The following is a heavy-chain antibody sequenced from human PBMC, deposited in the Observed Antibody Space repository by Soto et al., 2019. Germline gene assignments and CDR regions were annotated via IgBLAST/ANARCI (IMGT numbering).Heavy chain of an antibody. V-gene: IGHV4-34*01. Sequence: QVQLQQWGAGLLKPSETLSLTCAVYGGSFSGYYWSWIRQPPGKGLEWIGEINHSGSTNYNPSLKSRVTISVDTSKNQFSLKLSSVTAADTAVYYCAREKPYSSSWYHDYWGKGTLVTVSS. D-gene: IGHD6-13*01. CDR1: GGSFSGYY. CDR3: AREKPYSSSWYHDY. CDR2: INHSGST. J-gene: IGHJ4*02.